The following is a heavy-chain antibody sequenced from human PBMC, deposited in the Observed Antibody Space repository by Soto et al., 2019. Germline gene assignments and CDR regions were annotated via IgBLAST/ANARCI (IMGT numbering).Heavy chain of an antibody. CDR2: INHSGST. Sequence: PSETLSLTCAVYGGSFIGYHWSWIRQPPGKGLEWIGEINHSGSTNYNPSLKSRVTISVDTSKNQFSLKLSSVTAADTAVYYCARGGSYDILTGYPYQLEFDHWGQGTLVTVSS. J-gene: IGHJ4*02. CDR3: ARGGSYDILTGYPYQLEFDH. D-gene: IGHD3-9*01. V-gene: IGHV4-34*01. CDR1: GGSFIGYH.